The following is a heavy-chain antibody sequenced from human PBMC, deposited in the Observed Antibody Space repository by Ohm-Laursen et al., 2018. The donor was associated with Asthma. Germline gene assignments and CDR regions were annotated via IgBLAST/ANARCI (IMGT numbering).Heavy chain of an antibody. V-gene: IGHV3-30*18. J-gene: IGHJ6*02. CDR1: GFTFTTFW. Sequence: SLRLSCAASGFTFTTFWMHWVRQAPGKGLEWVAVISYDGSNKYYADSVKGRFTISRDNSKNTLYLQMNSLRAEDTAVYYCAKSRSGYRYYGMDVWGQGTAVTVSS. CDR3: AKSRSGYRYYGMDV. CDR2: ISYDGSNK. D-gene: IGHD3-3*01.